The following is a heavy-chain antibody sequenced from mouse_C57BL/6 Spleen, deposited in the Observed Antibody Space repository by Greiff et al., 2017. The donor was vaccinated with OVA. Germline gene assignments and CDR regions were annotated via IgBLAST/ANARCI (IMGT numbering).Heavy chain of an antibody. J-gene: IGHJ2*01. D-gene: IGHD2-10*02. CDR1: GFNIKDDY. CDR2: IDPENGAT. Sequence: VQLQQSGAELVRPGASVKLSCTASGFNIKDDYMHWVKQRPEPGLEWIGWIDPENGATEYASKFQGKATITADTSSNTAYLKISSLTSEDTAVYYCTTRSGEYGKGNPDYWGQGTTLTVSS. CDR3: TTRSGEYGKGNPDY. V-gene: IGHV14-4*01.